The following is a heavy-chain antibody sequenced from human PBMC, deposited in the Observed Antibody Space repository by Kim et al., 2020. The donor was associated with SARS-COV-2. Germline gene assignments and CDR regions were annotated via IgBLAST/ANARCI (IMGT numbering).Heavy chain of an antibody. CDR2: TYSGDST. Sequence: TYSGDSTYCADSVKDRVTISRDNSKNTLYRQMNSLRAEDTAVYYCAKRDVWGKGTTVTVSS. CDR3: AKRDV. V-gene: IGHV3-53*01. J-gene: IGHJ6*04.